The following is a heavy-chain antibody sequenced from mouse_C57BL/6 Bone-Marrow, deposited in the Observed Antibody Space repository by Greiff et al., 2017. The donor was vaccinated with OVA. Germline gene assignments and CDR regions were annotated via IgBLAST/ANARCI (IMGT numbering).Heavy chain of an antibody. CDR3: AGSSKHLRPSMDY. D-gene: IGHD3-2*02. V-gene: IGHV1-22*01. CDR2: INPNNGGT. Sequence: VQLQQPGPELVKPGASVKMSCKASGYTFTDYNMHWVKQSHGQSLEWTGYINPNNGGTSYNQKFKGKATLPVNKSSSTAYMELRSLTSEDSAVYDCAGSSKHLRPSMDYWGQGTSVTVSS. J-gene: IGHJ4*01. CDR1: GYTFTDYN.